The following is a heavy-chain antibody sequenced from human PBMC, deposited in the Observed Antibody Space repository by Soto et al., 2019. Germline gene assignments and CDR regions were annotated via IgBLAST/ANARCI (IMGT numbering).Heavy chain of an antibody. CDR3: AKDLVATIRYYGMDV. V-gene: IGHV3-23*01. CDR1: GFTFSSYA. J-gene: IGHJ6*02. Sequence: EVQLLESGGGLVQPGGSLRLSCAASGFTFSSYAMSWVRQAPGKGLEWVSAISGSGGSTYYADSVKGRFTISRDNSKNTLYLQITSLRAEDTAVYYCAKDLVATIRYYGMDVWGQGTTVTVSS. D-gene: IGHD5-12*01. CDR2: ISGSGGST.